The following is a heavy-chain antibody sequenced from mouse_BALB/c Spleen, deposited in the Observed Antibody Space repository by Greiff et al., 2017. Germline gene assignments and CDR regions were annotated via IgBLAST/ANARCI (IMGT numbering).Heavy chain of an antibody. D-gene: IGHD2-10*02. J-gene: IGHJ2*01. Sequence: EVQLQQSGPELVKPGASVKISCKASGYTFTDYYMNWVKQSHGKSLEWIGLVNPNNGGTSYNQKFKGKAKLTAVTSASTAYMELSGLTNEDSAVYYCTRWEGSSEKYGNYGFDYWGQGTTLTVSS. CDR2: VNPNNGGT. CDR1: GYTFTDYY. V-gene: IGHV1-26*01. CDR3: TRWEGSSEKYGNYGFDY.